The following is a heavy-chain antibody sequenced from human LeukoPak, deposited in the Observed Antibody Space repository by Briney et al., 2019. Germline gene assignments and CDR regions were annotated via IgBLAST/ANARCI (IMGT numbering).Heavy chain of an antibody. D-gene: IGHD6-19*01. CDR3: ARFSSGWYHGDAFDI. V-gene: IGHV4-59*08. CDR2: IYYSGST. Sequence: PSETLSLTCTVSGGSISSYYWSWIRQPPGKGLEWIGYIYYSGSTNYNPSLKSRVTISVDTSKNQFSLKLSSVTAADTAVYYCARFSSGWYHGDAFDIWGQGTMVTVSS. CDR1: GGSISSYY. J-gene: IGHJ3*02.